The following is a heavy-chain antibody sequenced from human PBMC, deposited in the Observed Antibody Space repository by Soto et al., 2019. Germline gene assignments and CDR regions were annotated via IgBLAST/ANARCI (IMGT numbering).Heavy chain of an antibody. J-gene: IGHJ6*02. Sequence: SVKVSCKASGGTFSSYAISWVRQAPGQGLEWMGGIIPIFGTANYAQKFQGRVTITADESTSTAYMELSSLRSEDTAVYYCARGTDGYNDYYYGMDVWGQGTTVTVSS. CDR1: GGTFSSYA. CDR2: IIPIFGTA. CDR3: ARGTDGYNDYYYGMDV. V-gene: IGHV1-69*13. D-gene: IGHD5-12*01.